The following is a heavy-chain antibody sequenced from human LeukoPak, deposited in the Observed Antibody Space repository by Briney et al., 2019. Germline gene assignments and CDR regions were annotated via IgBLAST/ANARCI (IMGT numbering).Heavy chain of an antibody. J-gene: IGHJ5*02. D-gene: IGHD3-22*01. CDR1: GGSISRYY. CDR2: IYYSGST. CDR3: AGEYSNYYDSTSLVSNWFDP. V-gene: IGHV4-59*01. Sequence: SETLSLTYTVSGGSISRYYWCWIRQPPGKGLEWIGYIYYSGSTNYNPSLKSRVTISVDTSKNQFSLKLSSVTAADTAVYYCAGEYSNYYDSTSLVSNWFDPWGRGNLITVSS.